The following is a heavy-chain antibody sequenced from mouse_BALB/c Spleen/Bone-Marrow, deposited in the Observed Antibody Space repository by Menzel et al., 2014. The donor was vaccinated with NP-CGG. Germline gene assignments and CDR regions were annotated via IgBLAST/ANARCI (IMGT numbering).Heavy chain of an antibody. J-gene: IGHJ2*02. CDR2: INPDSSTI. CDR1: GFDFSGYW. V-gene: IGHV4-1*02. CDR3: ARLYGNYVFDY. D-gene: IGHD2-1*01. Sequence: EVKVEESGGGLVQPGGSLKLSCAASGFDFSGYWMNWVRQAPGKGLEWIGEINPDSSTINYTPSLKDKFIISRDNAKNTLYLQMTKVRSEDTALYYCARLYGNYVFDYWGQGTSLTVSS.